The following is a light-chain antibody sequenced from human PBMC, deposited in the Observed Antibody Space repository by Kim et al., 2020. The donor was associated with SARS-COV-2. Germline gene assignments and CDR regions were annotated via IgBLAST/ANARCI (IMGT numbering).Light chain of an antibody. CDR3: QNYNSAPWT. Sequence: DIQMTQSPSSLLVSVGDRVTITCRASQAISKYLAWYQQKPGKAPKLLIYAASALQSGVPSLFSGSGSGTDFTLTISSLQPEDVATYYCQNYNSAPWTFGQGTKVDIK. J-gene: IGKJ1*01. V-gene: IGKV1-27*01. CDR1: QAISKY. CDR2: AAS.